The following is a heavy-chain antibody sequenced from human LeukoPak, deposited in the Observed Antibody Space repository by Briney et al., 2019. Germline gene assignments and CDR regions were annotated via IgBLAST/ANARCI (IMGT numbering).Heavy chain of an antibody. J-gene: IGHJ4*02. CDR2: IYHSGST. V-gene: IGHV4-38-2*01. D-gene: IGHD6-13*01. Sequence: KPSETLSLTYAVSGYSISSGYYWGWIRQPPGKGLEWIGSIYHSGSTYYNPSLKSRVTISVDTSKNQFSLKLSSVTAADTAVYYCARRSSSWFPFDYWGQGTLVTVSS. CDR3: ARRSSSWFPFDY. CDR1: GYSISSGYY.